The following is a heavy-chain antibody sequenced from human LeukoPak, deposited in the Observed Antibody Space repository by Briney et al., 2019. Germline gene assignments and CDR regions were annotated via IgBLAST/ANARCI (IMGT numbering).Heavy chain of an antibody. J-gene: IGHJ4*02. CDR3: ARFGGSGSYYIDY. Sequence: GGSLRLSCAASGFTFSDYYMSWIRQAPGKGLEWVSYIGGSGTTIFYAHSVKGRFTISRDNAKNSLYLQMNSLRAEDTAVYYCARFGGSGSYYIDYWGQGTLITVSS. CDR1: GFTFSDYY. V-gene: IGHV3-11*01. CDR2: IGGSGTTI. D-gene: IGHD3-10*01.